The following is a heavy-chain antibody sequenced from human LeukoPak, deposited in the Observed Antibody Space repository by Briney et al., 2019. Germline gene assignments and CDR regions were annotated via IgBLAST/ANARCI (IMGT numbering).Heavy chain of an antibody. CDR3: ATRTEMATNTDDY. V-gene: IGHV1-24*01. CDR1: GYTLTELS. J-gene: IGHJ4*02. CDR2: FDPEDGET. Sequence: GASVKVSSKVSGYTLTELSMHWVRQAPGKGLEWMGGFDPEDGETIYAQKFQGRVTMTEDTSTDTAYMELSSLRSEDTAVYYCATRTEMATNTDDYWGQGTLVTVSS. D-gene: IGHD5-24*01.